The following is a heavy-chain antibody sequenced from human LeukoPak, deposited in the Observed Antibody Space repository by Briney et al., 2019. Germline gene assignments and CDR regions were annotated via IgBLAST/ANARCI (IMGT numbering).Heavy chain of an antibody. Sequence: ASVTVSCKVSGYTLTELSMHGLRQAPGKGLEGRGGFDPEDGETIYAQTFQGRVTMTEDTSTDTAYMELSSLRSEDTAVYYCAIPAAAIDYYYYMDVWGKGTTVTVSS. V-gene: IGHV1-24*01. CDR1: GYTLTELS. CDR3: AIPAAAIDYYYYMDV. D-gene: IGHD6-25*01. J-gene: IGHJ6*03. CDR2: FDPEDGET.